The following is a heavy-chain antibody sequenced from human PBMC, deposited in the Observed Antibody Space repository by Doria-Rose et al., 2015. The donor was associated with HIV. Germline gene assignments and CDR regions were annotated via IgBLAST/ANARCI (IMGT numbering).Heavy chain of an antibody. V-gene: IGHV4-34*01. CDR1: GGSFSGYY. J-gene: IGHJ3*02. CDR2: ITHSGIA. CDR3: ASSDLTGDFGFHI. Sequence: QVQLQQWGAGLLKPSETLSLTCAVYGGSFSGYYWSWIRQPPGKGLEWIGEITHSGIANYNPSLRSRRTISVDTSKSQFSLKLSSVTAADTAVYYCASSDLTGDFGFHIWGQGTTVTVPS. D-gene: IGHD7-27*01.